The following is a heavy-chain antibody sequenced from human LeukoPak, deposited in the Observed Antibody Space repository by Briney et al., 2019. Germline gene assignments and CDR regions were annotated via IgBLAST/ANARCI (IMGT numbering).Heavy chain of an antibody. Sequence: GGSLRLSCAASGFTSSNYGMSWLRQAPGKGLEWVSAITGSGDDAYYADSVHGRFTMSRDNSKSTLYLQMSSLRVEDTAVYYCAKESRGSSPEFWGQGTLVTVSS. D-gene: IGHD1-26*01. CDR2: ITGSGDDA. V-gene: IGHV3-23*01. CDR1: GFTSSNYG. CDR3: AKESRGSSPEF. J-gene: IGHJ1*01.